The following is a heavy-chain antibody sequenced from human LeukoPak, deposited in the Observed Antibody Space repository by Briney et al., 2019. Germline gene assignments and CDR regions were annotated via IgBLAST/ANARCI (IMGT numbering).Heavy chain of an antibody. CDR2: ITSNGGST. V-gene: IGHV3-64*02. CDR1: GFTFSTYS. D-gene: IGHD2-2*01. CDR3: ARGGQSTSCFDC. Sequence: GGSLRLSWPASGFTFSTYSMHWVRQAPGKGLECVSAITSNGGSTYYADSVKGRFTISRDNSKNTVYLQMGSLRAEDMAMYYCARGGQSTSCFDCWGQGTLVTVSS. J-gene: IGHJ4*02.